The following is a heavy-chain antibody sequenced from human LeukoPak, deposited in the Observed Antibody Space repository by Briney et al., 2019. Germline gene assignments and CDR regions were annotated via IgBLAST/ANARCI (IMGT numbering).Heavy chain of an antibody. J-gene: IGHJ5*02. D-gene: IGHD1-26*01. CDR1: GFIFSEYY. CDR3: ARSGGTYGWFDP. Sequence: GGSLRLSCAASGFIFSEYYMSWIRQAPGKGLEWVSCVSSGSSYTNYTDSVKGRFTISRDNAKRSLYLQMNSLSAEGTAVYYCARSGGTYGWFDPWGQGTLVTVSS. CDR2: VSSGSSYT. V-gene: IGHV3-11*03.